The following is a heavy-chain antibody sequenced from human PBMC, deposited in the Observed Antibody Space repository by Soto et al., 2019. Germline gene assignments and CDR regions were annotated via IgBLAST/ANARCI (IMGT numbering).Heavy chain of an antibody. CDR3: AKDGTHLWSKQYYFDS. J-gene: IGHJ4*02. D-gene: IGHD1-26*01. CDR1: GFTFSDYT. CDR2: ILYDESDQ. V-gene: IGHV3-30*18. Sequence: QVQLVESGGGVVQPGRPLRLSCSASGFTFSDYTMHWVRQAPGRGLEWVAIILYDESDQYYSDSVKGRFTISRDNSKNTLYLQMHSLTTEDTAVYYCAKDGTHLWSKQYYFDSWGQGALVTVSS.